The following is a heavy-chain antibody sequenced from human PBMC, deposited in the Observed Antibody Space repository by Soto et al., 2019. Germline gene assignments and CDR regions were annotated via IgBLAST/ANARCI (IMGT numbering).Heavy chain of an antibody. CDR3: ARIPVDTYMIYWSVP. CDR1: GDSVSSGDYY. V-gene: IGHV4-61*08. Sequence: PSETLSLTCSVSGDSVSSGDYYWSWIRQPPGKGLEWIGHVYFSGSTNYIPSLKSRLTMSVDTAKNQFSLKLNSVTAADTAVYYSARIPVDTYMIYWSVPWGQGTKVTVSS. CDR2: VYFSGST. D-gene: IGHD3-16*01. J-gene: IGHJ5*02.